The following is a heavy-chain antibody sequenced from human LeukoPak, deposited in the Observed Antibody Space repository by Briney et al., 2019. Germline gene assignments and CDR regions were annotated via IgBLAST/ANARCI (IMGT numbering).Heavy chain of an antibody. Sequence: ASVKVSCKASGYTFTSYAMHWVRQAPGQRLEWMGWINAGNGNTKYSQKFQGRVTITRDTSASTAYMELSSLRSEDTAVYYCARALLYCGGDRYSAFDYWGQGTLVTVSS. J-gene: IGHJ4*02. D-gene: IGHD2-21*01. CDR1: GYTFTSYA. V-gene: IGHV1-3*01. CDR2: INAGNGNT. CDR3: ARALLYCGGDRYSAFDY.